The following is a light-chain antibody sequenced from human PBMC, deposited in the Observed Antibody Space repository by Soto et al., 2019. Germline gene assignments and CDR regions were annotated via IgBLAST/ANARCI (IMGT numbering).Light chain of an antibody. CDR1: QSVSSTY. J-gene: IGKJ1*01. V-gene: IGKV3-20*01. Sequence: EIVLTQSPGTLSLSPGERASLSCRASQSVSSTYLAWYQQKPGQAPRLLIYATSTRATGIPDRFSGSGSETDFTLRISRLEPEDFAVYYCQQYGSSLWPFGQGTKVEIK. CDR2: ATS. CDR3: QQYGSSLWP.